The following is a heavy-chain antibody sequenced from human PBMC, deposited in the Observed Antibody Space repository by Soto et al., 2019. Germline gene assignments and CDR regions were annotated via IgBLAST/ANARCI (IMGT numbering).Heavy chain of an antibody. J-gene: IGHJ4*02. Sequence: QLQLQESGPGLVKPSETLSLTCTVSGGSISSNNYFWGWIRQPPGKGLEWIGSIYYRGSTYYNPSLKSRLTMSVDTSKNQFSLKLSSVTAADTAVYYCARHEDDYGDERGFDYWGQGTLVTVSS. CDR3: ARHEDDYGDERGFDY. CDR2: IYYRGST. D-gene: IGHD4-17*01. V-gene: IGHV4-39*01. CDR1: GGSISSNNYF.